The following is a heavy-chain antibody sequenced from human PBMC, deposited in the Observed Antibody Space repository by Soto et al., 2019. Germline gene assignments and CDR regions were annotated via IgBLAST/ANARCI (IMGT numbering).Heavy chain of an antibody. CDR3: ARDQLVWGIAATDDAFDI. Sequence: SQTLSLTCAISGDSVSSNSAAWNWIRQSPSRGLEWLGRTYYRSKWYNDYAVSVKSRITINPDTSKNQFSLQLNSVTPEDTAVYYCARDQLVWGIAATDDAFDIWGKGTMVPVSS. CDR1: GDSVSSNSAA. D-gene: IGHD6-13*01. V-gene: IGHV6-1*01. CDR2: TYYRSKWYN. J-gene: IGHJ3*02.